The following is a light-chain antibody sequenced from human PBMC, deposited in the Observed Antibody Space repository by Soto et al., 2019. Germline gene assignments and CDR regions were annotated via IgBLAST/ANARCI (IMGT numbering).Light chain of an antibody. J-gene: IGKJ3*01. CDR3: QQANSFPLT. CDR1: QNVGSN. V-gene: IGKV3-15*01. Sequence: EIVMTQSPATLSVSPEERVTLSCRASQNVGSNLVWYQQKPGQAPRLLIYGASTRATGIPARFSGSGSGTEFTLTISSLQSEDFATYFCQQANSFPLTFGPGTKVDIK. CDR2: GAS.